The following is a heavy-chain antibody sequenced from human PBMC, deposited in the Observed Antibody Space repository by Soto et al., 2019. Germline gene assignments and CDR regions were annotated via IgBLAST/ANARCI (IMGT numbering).Heavy chain of an antibody. V-gene: IGHV1-3*04. J-gene: IGHJ4*02. CDR3: ARSQNYGSGAYADY. D-gene: IGHD3-10*01. Sequence: QVHLEQSGAEVKKPGASVKVSCKASGYTFTRSLMHWVRQAPGQSLEWVGWINIRTGYTKISQRFKGRVSLAGDTSAGSANMELSSLRSKDTAVYYRARSQNYGSGAYADYWGQGTLVTISS. CDR1: GYTFTRSL. CDR2: INIRTGYT.